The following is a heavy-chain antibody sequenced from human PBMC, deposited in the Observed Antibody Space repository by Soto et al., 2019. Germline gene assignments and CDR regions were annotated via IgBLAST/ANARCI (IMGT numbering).Heavy chain of an antibody. CDR3: ARQEYSGYARHYFYVMDV. V-gene: IGHV1-18*04. J-gene: IGHJ6*02. Sequence: GASVKVSCKASGYTFTTYGISWVRRAPGQGLEWMGWISVYNRNTNNAQNLQGRVTMTTDTSTSKAYIELTSLRSDETAVYYCARQEYSGYARHYFYVMDVWGPGTTVTVSS. CDR1: GYTFTTYG. D-gene: IGHD5-12*01. CDR2: ISVYNRNT.